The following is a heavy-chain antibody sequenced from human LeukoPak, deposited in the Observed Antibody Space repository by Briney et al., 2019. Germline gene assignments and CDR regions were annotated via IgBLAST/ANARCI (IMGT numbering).Heavy chain of an antibody. CDR1: GGSISSYY. J-gene: IGHJ4*02. CDR3: ARNRGSFQTYYFDY. D-gene: IGHD1-26*01. V-gene: IGHV4-59*01. CDR2: IYYSGST. Sequence: SETLSLTCTVSGGSISSYYWSWIRQPPGKGLEWIGYIYYSGSTNYNPSLKSRVTISVDTSKNQFSQKLSSVTAADTAVYYCARNRGSFQTYYFDYWGQGTLVTVSP.